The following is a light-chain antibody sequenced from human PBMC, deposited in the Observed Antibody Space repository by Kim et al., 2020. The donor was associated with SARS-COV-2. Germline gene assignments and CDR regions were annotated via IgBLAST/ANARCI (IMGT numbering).Light chain of an antibody. CDR2: RAS. Sequence: DIQMTQSPSSLSASVGDRVTITCRASQSISNYLNWYQQKPGEVPKLLIYRASSVQSGVPSRFIGSGSVTDFTLTISNLQREDFATYYCQQGYTTPRFTFGQGPKLEI. CDR1: QSISNY. J-gene: IGKJ2*01. V-gene: IGKV1-39*01. CDR3: QQGYTTPRFT.